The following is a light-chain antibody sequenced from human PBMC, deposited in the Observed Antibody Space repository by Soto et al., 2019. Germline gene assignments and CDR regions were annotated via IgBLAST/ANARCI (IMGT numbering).Light chain of an antibody. CDR3: QHFGSSPPVI. J-gene: IGKJ5*01. CDR1: QSITINS. V-gene: IGKV3-20*01. Sequence: IGFTDSPCTLSLSPGERSTRSCRSSQSITINSVAWYQQKPGQAPSLLIYGASSRATGVPDRFSVSGSGTDFTLIINRLEPEDFAVYFCQHFGSSPPVIFGQGTRLENK. CDR2: GAS.